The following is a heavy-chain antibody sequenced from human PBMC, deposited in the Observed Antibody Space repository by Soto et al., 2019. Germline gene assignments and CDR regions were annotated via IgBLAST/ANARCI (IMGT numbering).Heavy chain of an antibody. CDR3: ASLDILTGYYPGY. V-gene: IGHV4-4*02. D-gene: IGHD3-9*01. Sequence: PSETLSLTCAVSGGSISSSNWWSWVRQSPGKGLEWIGEIYHSGSTNYNPSLKSRVTISVDKSKNQFSLKLSSVTAADTAVYYCASLDILTGYYPGYWGQGTLVTVSS. CDR1: GGSISSSNW. CDR2: IYHSGST. J-gene: IGHJ4*02.